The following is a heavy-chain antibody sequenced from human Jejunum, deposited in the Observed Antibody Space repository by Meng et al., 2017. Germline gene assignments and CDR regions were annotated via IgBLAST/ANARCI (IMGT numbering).Heavy chain of an antibody. Sequence: VRRRASGPGRVTPSGPCSPPGPVSGASISDNNWWSWVRQAPGKGLEWIGEIHHTGNINYNPSLKSRVTMSLDKPKSQFSLEVTSVTAADTAVYYCARDLLGPAIAATGWFDPWGQGTLVTVFS. V-gene: IGHV4-4*02. D-gene: IGHD6-13*01. CDR1: GASISDNNW. J-gene: IGHJ5*02. CDR3: ARDLLGPAIAATGWFDP. CDR2: IHHTGNI.